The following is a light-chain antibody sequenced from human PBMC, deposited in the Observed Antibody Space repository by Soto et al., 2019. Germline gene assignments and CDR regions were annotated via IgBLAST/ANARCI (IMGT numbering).Light chain of an antibody. CDR2: EVS. V-gene: IGLV2-14*01. CDR1: TTDVGGYNY. CDR3: SSYTSGTTPVV. J-gene: IGLJ2*01. Sequence: QSALTQPASVSGSPGQSITISCTGTTTDVGGYNYVSWYQQCPGKAPKLLIYEVSNRPSAVSNRFSGSKSSNTASLTISTLQADDEADYFCSSYTSGTTPVVFGGGTKVTVL.